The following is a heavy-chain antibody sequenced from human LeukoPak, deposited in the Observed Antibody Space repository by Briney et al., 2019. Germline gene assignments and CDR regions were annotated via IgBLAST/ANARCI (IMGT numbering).Heavy chain of an antibody. CDR1: GNSFTSYW. Sequence: GESLKISCKGSGNSFTSYWIGWGRQMPGKGLEWMGIIYPGDSDTRYSPSFQGQVTISADKSISTAYLQWSSLKASDTAMYYCARNLGYCSSTSCSTLNWFDPWGQGTLVTVSS. CDR3: ARNLGYCSSTSCSTLNWFDP. J-gene: IGHJ5*02. D-gene: IGHD2-2*01. CDR2: IYPGDSDT. V-gene: IGHV5-51*01.